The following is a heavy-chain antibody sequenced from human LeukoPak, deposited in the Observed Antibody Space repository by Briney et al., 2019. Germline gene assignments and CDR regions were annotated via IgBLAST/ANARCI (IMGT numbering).Heavy chain of an antibody. Sequence: SETLSLTCTVSGGSISFYSWSWIRQPAGRGQEWIGRIHTSGSTNYNPSLKSRVTMSVDTSQNQFSLKMSSVTAADTAVYYCARGGYEYYYMDVWGKGTTVTVSS. D-gene: IGHD3-16*01. CDR3: ARGGYEYYYMDV. CDR1: GGSISFYS. J-gene: IGHJ6*03. CDR2: IHTSGST. V-gene: IGHV4-4*07.